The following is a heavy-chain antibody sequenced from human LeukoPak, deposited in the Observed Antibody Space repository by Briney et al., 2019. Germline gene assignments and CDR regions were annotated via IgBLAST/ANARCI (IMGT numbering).Heavy chain of an antibody. D-gene: IGHD3-16*01. J-gene: IGHJ4*02. Sequence: PPGGSLRLSCAASGFTFRSYAMDWVRQAPGTGLEWVSFISYDGNNQYYADSVKGRFTISRDNSKNTLYLQMNSLRTEDTAVYYCAKDAGDQGYFDYWGQGTLVTVSS. V-gene: IGHV3-30*04. CDR2: ISYDGNNQ. CDR1: GFTFRSYA. CDR3: AKDAGDQGYFDY.